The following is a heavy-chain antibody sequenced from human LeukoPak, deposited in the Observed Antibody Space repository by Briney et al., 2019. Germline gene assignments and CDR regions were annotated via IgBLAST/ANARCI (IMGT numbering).Heavy chain of an antibody. Sequence: SETLSLTCTVSGGSISNYYWSWIRQPPGKGLEWIGYIYYSGSTNYNPSLKSRVTISVDTSKNQFSLKLNSVTAADTAVYYCARIHRYCSGGACYVLDNWGQGTLVAVSS. V-gene: IGHV4-59*01. D-gene: IGHD2-15*01. CDR1: GGSISNYY. CDR2: IYYSGST. CDR3: ARIHRYCSGGACYVLDN. J-gene: IGHJ4*02.